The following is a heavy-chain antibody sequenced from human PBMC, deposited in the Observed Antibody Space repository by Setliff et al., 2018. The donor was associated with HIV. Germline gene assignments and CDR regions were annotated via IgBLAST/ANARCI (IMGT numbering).Heavy chain of an antibody. Sequence: SETLSLTCAVSGSSISNGYYWGWIRQPPGKGLEWIGSIYHTGSSYYNPSLKSRMTISVDTSKNQFSLKLSSVTAADTAVYYCARMYSGYDWSPAGARTRYFDYWGQGTLVTVSS. CDR3: ARMYSGYDWSPAGARTRYFDY. D-gene: IGHD5-12*01. CDR2: IYHTGSS. V-gene: IGHV4-38-2*01. CDR1: GSSISNGYY. J-gene: IGHJ4*02.